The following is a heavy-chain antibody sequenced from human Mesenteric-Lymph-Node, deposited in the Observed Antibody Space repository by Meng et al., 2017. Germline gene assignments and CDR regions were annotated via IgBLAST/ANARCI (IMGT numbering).Heavy chain of an antibody. CDR1: GFSFSSYS. D-gene: IGHD3-22*01. CDR2: ISGSGGST. V-gene: IGHV3-23*01. J-gene: IGHJ3*02. Sequence: GESLKISCAASGFSFSSYSMNWVRQAPGKGLEWVSAISGSGGSTYYADSVKGRFTISRDNSKNTLYLQMNSLRAEDTAVYYCAKDHYYDSSDAFDIWGQGTMVTVSS. CDR3: AKDHYYDSSDAFDI.